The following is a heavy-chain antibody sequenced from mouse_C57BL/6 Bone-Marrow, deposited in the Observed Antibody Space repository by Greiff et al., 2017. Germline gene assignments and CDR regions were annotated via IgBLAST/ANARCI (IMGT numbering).Heavy chain of an antibody. J-gene: IGHJ2*01. Sequence: EVQLQQSGPELVKPGASVKLSCKASGYTFTDYYMHWVNQSPGKSLEWIGDINPNNGGTSYNQKFKGKATLTVDKSSSTAYMELRSLTSEYSAADDGARKDDETADFDYWGQGTTLTVSS. V-gene: IGHV1-26*01. CDR1: GYTFTDYY. CDR2: INPNNGGT. CDR3: ARKDDETADFDY.